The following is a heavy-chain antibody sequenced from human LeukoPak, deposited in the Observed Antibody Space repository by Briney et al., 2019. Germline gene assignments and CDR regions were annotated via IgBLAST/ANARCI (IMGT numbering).Heavy chain of an antibody. CDR1: VGSISSYY. J-gene: IGHJ6*02. D-gene: IGHD3-22*01. CDR3: ASFKASGYYPYYYYGMDV. V-gene: IGHV4-59*01. CDR2: IYYSGST. Sequence: SETLSLTCTVSVGSISSYYWSWIRQPPGEGLEWIGYIYYSGSTNYNPSLKSRVTISVDTSKNQFSLKLSSVTAADTAVYYCASFKASGYYPYYYYGMDVWGQGTTVTVSS.